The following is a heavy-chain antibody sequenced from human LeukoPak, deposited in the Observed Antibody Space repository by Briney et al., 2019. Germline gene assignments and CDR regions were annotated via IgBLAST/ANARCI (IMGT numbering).Heavy chain of an antibody. CDR3: ARGPPLTYDHTPEGYYHYYMDV. J-gene: IGHJ6*03. CDR2: IIPIFATT. Sequence: ASVKVSCKTSGGTFGSFAIAWLRQAPGQGLEWMGGIIPIFATTNYAQEFQGRVSITTDEFTSTVYMELTSLRSDDTGVYYCARGPPLTYDHTPEGYYHYYMDVWGKGTTIIISS. V-gene: IGHV1-69*05. D-gene: IGHD1-14*01. CDR1: GGTFGSFA.